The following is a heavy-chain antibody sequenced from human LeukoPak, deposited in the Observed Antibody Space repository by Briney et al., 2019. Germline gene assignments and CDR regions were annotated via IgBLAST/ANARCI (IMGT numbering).Heavy chain of an antibody. CDR3: ARDGELYSGSKGLFDI. D-gene: IGHD1-26*01. J-gene: IGHJ3*02. CDR2: ISANNGNT. V-gene: IGHV1-18*01. CDR1: GYTFSSYG. Sequence: ASVKVSCKASGYTFSSYGISWVRQAPGQGLDWMGWISANNGNTNYAQKLRGRVTMTTDTSTSTAYMELRSLRSDDTAVYYCARDGELYSGSKGLFDIWGQGTMVTVSS.